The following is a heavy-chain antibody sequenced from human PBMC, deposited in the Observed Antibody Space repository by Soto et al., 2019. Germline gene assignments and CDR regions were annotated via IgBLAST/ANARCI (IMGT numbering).Heavy chain of an antibody. CDR3: AKKGGYYDFWSGYFRNNWFDP. V-gene: IGHV3-23*01. J-gene: IGHJ5*02. D-gene: IGHD3-3*01. CDR2: ISGSGGST. CDR1: GFTFSSYA. Sequence: GSLRLSCAASGFTFSSYAMSWVGQAPGKGLEWVSAISGSGGSTYYADSVKGRFTISRDNSKNTLYLQMNSLRAEDTAVYYCAKKGGYYDFWSGYFRNNWFDPWGQGTLVTVSS.